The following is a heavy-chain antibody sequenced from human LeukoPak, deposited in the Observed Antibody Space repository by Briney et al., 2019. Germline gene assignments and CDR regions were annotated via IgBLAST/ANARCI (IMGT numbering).Heavy chain of an antibody. J-gene: IGHJ4*02. CDR3: ARVSSQRVATIIYYFDY. Sequence: SETLSLTCTVSGGSISSGGYYWSWIRQPPGKGLEWIVYIYHSGNTYYNPSLKSRVTLSVDRSKNQFSLRLSSVTAADTAVYYCARVSSQRVATIIYYFDYWGQGTLVTVSS. CDR2: IYHSGNT. CDR1: GGSISSGGYY. D-gene: IGHD5-12*01. V-gene: IGHV4-30-2*01.